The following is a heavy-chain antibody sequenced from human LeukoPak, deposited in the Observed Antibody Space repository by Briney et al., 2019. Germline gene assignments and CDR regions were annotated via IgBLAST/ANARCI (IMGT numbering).Heavy chain of an antibody. Sequence: ASVKVSCKASGYTFSDYYLHWVRQAPGQGLEWMGWINPNSGGTNYAQKFRGRVTMTRDTSITTVYLELSSLIADDTAVYYCAREFGEGDKWGQGTLVTVSS. D-gene: IGHD3-10*01. CDR2: INPNSGGT. J-gene: IGHJ4*02. CDR3: AREFGEGDK. CDR1: GYTFSDYY. V-gene: IGHV1-2*02.